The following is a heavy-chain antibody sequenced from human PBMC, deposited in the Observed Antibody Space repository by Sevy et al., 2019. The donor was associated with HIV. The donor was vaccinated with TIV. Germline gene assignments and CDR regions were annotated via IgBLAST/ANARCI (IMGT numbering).Heavy chain of an antibody. J-gene: IGHJ4*02. D-gene: IGHD2-21*02. Sequence: GGSLRLSCAASGFTFSNYDMHWVRQAPGKGLEWVAVISHDGNYKNYADSVKVRFTISRDDFKNTLYLQMSSLRPEDTADYFCARLFSCGGDCYYLDYWGQGALVTVSS. CDR2: ISHDGNYK. V-gene: IGHV3-30-3*01. CDR1: GFTFSNYD. CDR3: ARLFSCGGDCYYLDY.